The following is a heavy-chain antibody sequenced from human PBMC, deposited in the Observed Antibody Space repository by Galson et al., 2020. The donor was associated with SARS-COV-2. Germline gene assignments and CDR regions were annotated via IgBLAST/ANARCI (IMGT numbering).Heavy chain of an antibody. CDR1: GDSISGYY. V-gene: IGHV4-59*08. J-gene: IGHJ6*02. Sequence: ETSETLSLTCSVSGDSISGYYWTWIRQAPGKGLEWLGHVYAPVVINYRPSLRGRLSISVDTSNNQVSLTLSSVTAADTAIYFCARRKDGYYDFLPGWLRETESYDVLDVWGQGPTVPVSS. CDR3: ARRKDGYYDFLPGWLRETESYDVLDV. D-gene: IGHD3-9*01. CDR2: VYAPVVI.